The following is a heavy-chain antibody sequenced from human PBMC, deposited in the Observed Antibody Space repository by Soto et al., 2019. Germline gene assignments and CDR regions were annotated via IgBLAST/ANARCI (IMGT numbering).Heavy chain of an antibody. CDR1: GGSISSGDYY. Sequence: PSETLSLTCTVSGGSISSGDYYWSWIRQPPGKGLEWIGYIYYSGSTYYNPSLKSRVTISVDTSKNQFSLKLSSVTAADTAVYYCARDPHLGGPGVYGMDVWGQGTTGTVSS. CDR2: IYYSGST. CDR3: ARDPHLGGPGVYGMDV. V-gene: IGHV4-30-4*01. J-gene: IGHJ6*02. D-gene: IGHD3-10*01.